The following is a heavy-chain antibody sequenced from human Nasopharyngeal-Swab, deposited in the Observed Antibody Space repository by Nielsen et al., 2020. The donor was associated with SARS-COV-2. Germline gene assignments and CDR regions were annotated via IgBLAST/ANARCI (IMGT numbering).Heavy chain of an antibody. Sequence: WIRQPPGKGLEWIGYIYYSGSTNYNPSLKSRVTISVDTSKNQSSLKLSSVTAADTAVYYCARAHIVVVPAHNWFDPWGQGTLVTVSS. J-gene: IGHJ5*02. V-gene: IGHV4-59*01. CDR3: ARAHIVVVPAHNWFDP. D-gene: IGHD2-2*01. CDR2: IYYSGST.